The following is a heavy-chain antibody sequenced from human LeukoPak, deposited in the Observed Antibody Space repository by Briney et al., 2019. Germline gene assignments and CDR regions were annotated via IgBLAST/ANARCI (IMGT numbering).Heavy chain of an antibody. J-gene: IGHJ4*02. CDR2: IKPDGSAA. CDR3: ATHSDWRFDF. Sequence: GGSLRLSCTDSGFTFSTYWMSWVRQAPGKGLEWLASIKPDGSAAIYVDSMKGRFTISRDNAKNPLYLQMNSLTVEDTAVYYCATHSDWRFDFWGQGTLVTVSS. D-gene: IGHD6-19*01. CDR1: GFTFSTYW. V-gene: IGHV3-7*01.